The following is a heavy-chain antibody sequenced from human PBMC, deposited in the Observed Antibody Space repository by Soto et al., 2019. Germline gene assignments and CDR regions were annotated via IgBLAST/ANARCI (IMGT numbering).Heavy chain of an antibody. D-gene: IGHD3-22*01. Sequence: QVQLVESGGGVVQPGTSLRFSCAASGFAFSYHGIHWVRQAPGKGLEWVAVTWSGGRGEYYADSVRGRFTISRDNSKTTVYLQMNSLRVEDTAVYYCAKDDDTSSHYSLLDFRGQGTLVTVSS. CDR1: GFAFSYHG. V-gene: IGHV3-33*06. CDR3: AKDDDTSSHYSLLDF. J-gene: IGHJ4*02. CDR2: TWSGGRGE.